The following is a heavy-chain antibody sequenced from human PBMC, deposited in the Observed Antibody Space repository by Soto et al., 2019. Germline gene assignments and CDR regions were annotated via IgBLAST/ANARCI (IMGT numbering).Heavy chain of an antibody. V-gene: IGHV1-18*01. CDR2: ISAYNGNT. Sequence: ASVKVSCKASGYTFTSYGISWARQAPGQGLEWMGWISAYNGNTNYAQKLQGRVTMTTDTSTSTAYMELRSLRSDDTAVYYCARDRWGRSWFDPWGQGTLVTVSS. D-gene: IGHD3-16*01. CDR1: GYTFTSYG. CDR3: ARDRWGRSWFDP. J-gene: IGHJ5*02.